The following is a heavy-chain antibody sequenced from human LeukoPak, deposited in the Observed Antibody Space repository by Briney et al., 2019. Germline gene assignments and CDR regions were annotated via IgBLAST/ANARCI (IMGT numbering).Heavy chain of an antibody. Sequence: GGSLRLSCAASGFTFSTYTMNWVRQAPGKGLEWVPSISWNSRYIFYAESVQERFTISRDNARNSLYLQMNSLTADDTAVYYCARVEVNYFFDYWGQGTLVTVSS. J-gene: IGHJ4*02. CDR3: ARVEVNYFFDY. CDR2: ISWNSRYI. V-gene: IGHV3-21*06. D-gene: IGHD1-20*01. CDR1: GFTFSTYT.